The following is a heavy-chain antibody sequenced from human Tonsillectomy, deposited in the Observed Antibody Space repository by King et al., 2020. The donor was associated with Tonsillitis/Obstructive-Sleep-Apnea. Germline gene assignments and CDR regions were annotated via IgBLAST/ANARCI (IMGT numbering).Heavy chain of an antibody. CDR2: INPSGGST. CDR3: AREGNTNYDFWRGYPEGHYFDY. V-gene: IGHV1-46*01. CDR1: GYTFTSYY. Sequence: QLVQSGAEVKKPGASVKVSCKASGYTFTSYYMHWVRQAPGQGLEWMGIINPSGGSTSYAQKFQGRVTMTRDTSTSTGYMELSSLRSEDTAVYYCAREGNTNYDFWRGYPEGHYFDYWGQGTLVTVSS. D-gene: IGHD3-3*01. J-gene: IGHJ4*02.